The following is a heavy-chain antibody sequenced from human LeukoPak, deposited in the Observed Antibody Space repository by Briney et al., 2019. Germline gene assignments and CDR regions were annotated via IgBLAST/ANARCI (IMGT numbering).Heavy chain of an antibody. Sequence: SETLSLTCAVYGGSFSGYYWSWIRQPPGKGLEWIGEINHSGSTNYNASLKSRLTISVDTSKNQFSLKLSSVTAADTAVYYCARLSGGTQWLAPFDYWGQGTLVTVSS. CDR3: ARLSGGTQWLAPFDY. CDR2: INHSGST. V-gene: IGHV4-34*01. CDR1: GGSFSGYY. D-gene: IGHD6-19*01. J-gene: IGHJ4*02.